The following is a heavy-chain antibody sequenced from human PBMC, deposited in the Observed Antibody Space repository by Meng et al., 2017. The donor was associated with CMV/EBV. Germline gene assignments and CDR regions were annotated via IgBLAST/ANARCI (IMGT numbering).Heavy chain of an antibody. V-gene: IGHV1-24*01. Sequence: ASVKVSCKVSGYTLTELSMHWVRQAPGKGLEWMGGFDPEDGETIYAQKLQGRVTMTEDTSTDTAYMELSSLRSEDTAVYYCATSTRTYCSGGSCFRVIQYYFDYWGQGTLVTVSS. J-gene: IGHJ4*02. CDR3: ATSTRTYCSGGSCFRVIQYYFDY. CDR2: FDPEDGET. CDR1: GYTLTELS. D-gene: IGHD2-15*01.